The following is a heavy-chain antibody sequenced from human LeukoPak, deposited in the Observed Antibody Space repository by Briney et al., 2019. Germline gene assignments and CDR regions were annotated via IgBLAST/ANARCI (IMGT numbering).Heavy chain of an antibody. CDR3: ARDARARSSSWYWFDP. CDR1: GYTLTELS. V-gene: IGHV1-24*01. J-gene: IGHJ5*02. Sequence: ASVKVSCKVSGYTLTELSMHWVRQAPGKGLEWMGGFDPEDGETIFAQKFQGRVTMTRDTSISTAYMELSRLRSDDTAVYYCARDARARSSSWYWFDPWGQGTLVTVSS. D-gene: IGHD6-13*01. CDR2: FDPEDGET.